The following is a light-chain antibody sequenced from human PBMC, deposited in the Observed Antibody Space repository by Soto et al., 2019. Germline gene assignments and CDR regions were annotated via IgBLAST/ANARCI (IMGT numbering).Light chain of an antibody. CDR3: QGYNTAPAA. CDR1: QGIYSY. J-gene: IGKJ1*01. Sequence: DIPMTQSPSSLSASVGDRVTITCRASQGIYSYLAWYQQKPGKVPKLLIYAASTLQSGVPSRFSGSGSGTDFTLTISGLQPEDVATYYCQGYNTAPAAFGQGTKVEI. V-gene: IGKV1-27*01. CDR2: AAS.